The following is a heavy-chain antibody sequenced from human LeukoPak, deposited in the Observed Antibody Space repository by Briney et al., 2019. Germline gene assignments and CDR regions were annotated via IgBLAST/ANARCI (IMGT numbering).Heavy chain of an antibody. CDR3: ARVKGSSRTPFDY. Sequence: GGSLRLSCAASGFTFSSYGMHWVRQAPGKGLEWVAVISYDGSNKYYADSVKGRFTISRDNSKNTLYLQMNSLRAEDTAVYYCARVKGSSRTPFDYWGQGTLVTVSS. D-gene: IGHD6-13*01. V-gene: IGHV3-30*03. CDR1: GFTFSSYG. J-gene: IGHJ4*02. CDR2: ISYDGSNK.